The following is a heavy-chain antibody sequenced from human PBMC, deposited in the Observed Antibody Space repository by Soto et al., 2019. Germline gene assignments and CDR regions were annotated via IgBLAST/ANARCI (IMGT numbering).Heavy chain of an antibody. Sequence: PGGSLRLSCAASGFTFSSYAMSWVRQAPGKGLEWVSAISGSGGSTYYADSVKGRFTISRDNAKNTLYLQMNSLRAEDTAVYYCANSQRGVVVTLYYFEHWGPGTLVPVSS. CDR2: ISGSGGST. D-gene: IGHD3-22*01. CDR3: ANSQRGVVVTLYYFEH. V-gene: IGHV3-23*01. J-gene: IGHJ4*02. CDR1: GFTFSSYA.